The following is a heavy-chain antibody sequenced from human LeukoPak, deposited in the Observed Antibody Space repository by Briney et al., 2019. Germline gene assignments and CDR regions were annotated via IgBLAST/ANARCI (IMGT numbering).Heavy chain of an antibody. D-gene: IGHD5-12*01. Sequence: GGSLRLSCAVSGFTFSSYWMHWVRQAPGKGLVWVSCITSDGSTTTYADSVKGRFTISRDNAKNTLYLQMNSLRAEDTAVYYCARDRGYVPDYWGQGTLVTVSS. V-gene: IGHV3-74*01. CDR3: ARDRGYVPDY. CDR2: ITSDGSTT. CDR1: GFTFSSYW. J-gene: IGHJ4*02.